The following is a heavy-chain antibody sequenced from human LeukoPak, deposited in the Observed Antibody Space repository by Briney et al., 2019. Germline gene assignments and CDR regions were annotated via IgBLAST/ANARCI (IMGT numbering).Heavy chain of an antibody. CDR1: GFTFSSYG. Sequence: PGGSLRLSCAASGFTFSSYGMHWVSQAPGKGLEWVAVISYDGSNKYYEDSVMGRFTISRDNSKNTLYLQMNSLRAEDTAVYYCAKDGSGSYYGSSEYWGQGTLVTVSS. CDR2: ISYDGSNK. CDR3: AKDGSGSYYGSSEY. J-gene: IGHJ4*02. V-gene: IGHV3-30*18. D-gene: IGHD3-10*01.